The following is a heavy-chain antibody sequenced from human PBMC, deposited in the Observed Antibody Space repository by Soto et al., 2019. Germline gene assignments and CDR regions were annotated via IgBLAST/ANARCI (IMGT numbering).Heavy chain of an antibody. D-gene: IGHD5-12*01. CDR1: GYTFTAYT. Sequence: ASVNVSCKASGYTFTAYTIHWVRQAPGQSLEWVGWINAANGATKYSEKFQGRVTITRDTSARTAYMDLSSLSSKDTAVYFCARVSFETSGFADYWGQGTLVTVSS. CDR2: INAANGAT. V-gene: IGHV1-3*01. CDR3: ARVSFETSGFADY. J-gene: IGHJ4*02.